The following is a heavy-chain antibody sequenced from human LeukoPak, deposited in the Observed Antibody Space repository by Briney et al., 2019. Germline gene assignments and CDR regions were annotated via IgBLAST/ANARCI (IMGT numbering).Heavy chain of an antibody. Sequence: PGGSLRLSCAASGFTVSSNYMSWVRQAPGKGLEWVSVIYSGGSTYYADSVKGRFTISRDNSKNTLYLQMNSLRAEDTAVYYCARSTGSYSESDAFDIWGQGTMVTVSS. CDR1: GFTVSSNY. J-gene: IGHJ3*02. CDR2: IYSGGST. D-gene: IGHD1-26*01. CDR3: ARSTGSYSESDAFDI. V-gene: IGHV3-53*01.